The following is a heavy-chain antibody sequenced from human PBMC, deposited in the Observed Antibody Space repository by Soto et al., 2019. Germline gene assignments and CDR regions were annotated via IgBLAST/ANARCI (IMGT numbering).Heavy chain of an antibody. V-gene: IGHV3-23*01. CDR3: AKDIRSIWTKNWFDP. Sequence: PGGSLRLSCAASGDTFSSNAMSWIRQAPGKGLEWVSAISAGGSTTSYSDSVKGRFTISRDNSKNTLYLQMNTLKAEDTAVYYCAKDIRSIWTKNWFDPWGQGTLVTVSS. CDR2: ISAGGSTT. CDR1: GDTFSSNA. D-gene: IGHD6-6*01. J-gene: IGHJ5*02.